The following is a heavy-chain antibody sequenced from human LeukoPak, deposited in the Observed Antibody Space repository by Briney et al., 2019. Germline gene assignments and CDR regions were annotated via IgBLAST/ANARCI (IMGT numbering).Heavy chain of an antibody. J-gene: IGHJ5*02. CDR1: GGSISSYY. Sequence: PSETLSLTCTVSGGSISSYYWSWIRQPPGKGLEWIGYIYYSGSTNYNPSFESRVTISVDTSKNRSSLKLDSVTAADTAVYYCARMEEGLGYCRGSGCYWLDPWGQGTLVTVSS. V-gene: IGHV4-59*01. CDR2: IYYSGST. D-gene: IGHD2-2*01. CDR3: ARMEEGLGYCRGSGCYWLDP.